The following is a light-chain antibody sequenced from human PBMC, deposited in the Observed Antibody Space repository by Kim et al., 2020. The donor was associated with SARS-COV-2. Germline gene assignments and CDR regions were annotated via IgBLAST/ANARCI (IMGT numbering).Light chain of an antibody. Sequence: SYELTQPLSVSVALGQTARITCGGNNIVTKNVHWYQQKPGQAPVLVMYRDTNRHSGIPERFSGSNSGNTATLTISRAQDGDEADYYCQVWDSSTWVFGGG. J-gene: IGLJ3*02. V-gene: IGLV3-9*01. CDR1: NIVTKN. CDR3: QVWDSSTWV. CDR2: RDT.